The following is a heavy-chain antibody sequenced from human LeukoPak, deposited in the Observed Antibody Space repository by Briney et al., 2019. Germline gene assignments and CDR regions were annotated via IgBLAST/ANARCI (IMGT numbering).Heavy chain of an antibody. CDR3: ARENWFDP. J-gene: IGHJ5*02. V-gene: IGHV1-2*02. CDR2: INPNNGGT. CDR1: GYTFTGYY. Sequence: GAAVKVSCKASGYTFTGYYMHWVRQAPRQGLEWMGWINPNNGGTKYAQKFQGRVTMTRDTSINTAYMELSRLRSDDTAVYYCARENWFDPWGQGTLVTVSS.